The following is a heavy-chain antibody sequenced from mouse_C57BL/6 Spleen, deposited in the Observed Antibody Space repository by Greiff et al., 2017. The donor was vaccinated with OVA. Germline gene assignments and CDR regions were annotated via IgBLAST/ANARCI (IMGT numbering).Heavy chain of an antibody. CDR2: IRSKSNNYAT. V-gene: IGHV10-1*01. Sequence: EVQLVESGGGLVQPKGSLKLSCAASGFSFNTHAMNWVRQAPGKGLEWVARIRSKSNNYATYYADSVKDRFTISRDDSESMLYLKMNNLKTEDTAMYYCVAHYDSFYAMDYWGQGTSVTVSS. CDR3: VAHYDSFYAMDY. D-gene: IGHD2-4*01. CDR1: GFSFNTHA. J-gene: IGHJ4*01.